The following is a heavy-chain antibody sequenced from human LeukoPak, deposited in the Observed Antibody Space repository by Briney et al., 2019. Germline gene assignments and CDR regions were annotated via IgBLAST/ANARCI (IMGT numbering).Heavy chain of an antibody. CDR3: ARGLGNFDY. D-gene: IGHD1-26*01. J-gene: IGHJ4*02. CDR2: ISTSGTIE. V-gene: IGHV3-48*03. CDR1: GFTFTNYE. Sequence: GGSLRLSCAASGFTFTNYEMNWVRQAPGKGLEWISYISTSGTIEYYADSVKGRFTISRDHARNSLYLQMNSLRAEDTAVYYCARGLGNFDYWGQGTLVTVSS.